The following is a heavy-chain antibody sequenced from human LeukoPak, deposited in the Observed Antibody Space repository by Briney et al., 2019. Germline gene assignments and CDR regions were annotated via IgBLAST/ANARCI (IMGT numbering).Heavy chain of an antibody. CDR3: TTVIMGTPKDDY. CDR2: IRSEADGGTL. Sequence: KTGGSLRLSCAASEFILINAWMSWVRQAPGKGLEWVGRIRSEADGGTLDCAALVKGRFTISRDASKNTLYLQMNSLKTEDTAVYYCTTVIMGTPKDDYWGQGTLVTVSS. D-gene: IGHD4-23*01. V-gene: IGHV3-15*01. CDR1: EFILINAW. J-gene: IGHJ4*02.